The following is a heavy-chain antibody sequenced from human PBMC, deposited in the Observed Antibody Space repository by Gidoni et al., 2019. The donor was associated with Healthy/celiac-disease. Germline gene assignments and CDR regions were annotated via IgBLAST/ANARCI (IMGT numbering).Heavy chain of an antibody. CDR3: ATDRGWGEGDNWNDGIRFDY. D-gene: IGHD1-1*01. J-gene: IGHJ4*02. V-gene: IGHV1-24*01. CDR1: GYTLTESS. Sequence: QVQLVQSGAEVKKPGASVKVSCKVSGYTLTESSMHWVRQAPGKGLEWMGGVDPEDGETIYAQKFQGRVTMTEDTSTDTAYMELSSLRSEDTAVYYCATDRGWGEGDNWNDGIRFDYWGQGTLVTVSS. CDR2: VDPEDGET.